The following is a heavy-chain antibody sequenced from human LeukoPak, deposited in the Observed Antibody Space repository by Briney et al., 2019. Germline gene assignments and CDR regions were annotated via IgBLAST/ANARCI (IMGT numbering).Heavy chain of an antibody. Sequence: SETLSLTCAVYGGSFSGYYWSWIRQPPGKGLEWIGEINHSGSTNYNPSLKSRVTISVDTAKNQFPLKLSSVTAADTAVYYCARKGSGYYYVWFDPWGQGTLVTVSS. J-gene: IGHJ5*02. D-gene: IGHD3-22*01. CDR1: GGSFSGYY. CDR3: ARKGSGYYYVWFDP. V-gene: IGHV4-34*01. CDR2: INHSGST.